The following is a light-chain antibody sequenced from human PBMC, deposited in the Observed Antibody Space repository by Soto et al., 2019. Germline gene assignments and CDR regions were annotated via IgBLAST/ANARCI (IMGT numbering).Light chain of an antibody. CDR1: QSVNTN. J-gene: IGKJ4*01. CDR2: GAS. V-gene: IGKV3-20*01. Sequence: EIVLTQSPGTLSLSPGERATFSCRASQSVNTNLAWYQQKPGQAPRLLIYGASSRATGIPDRFSGSGSGTDFTLTISRLEPEDFAVYYCQQYGSSLLTFGGGTKVDI. CDR3: QQYGSSLLT.